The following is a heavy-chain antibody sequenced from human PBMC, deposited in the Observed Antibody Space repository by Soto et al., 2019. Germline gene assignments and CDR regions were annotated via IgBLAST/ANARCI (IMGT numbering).Heavy chain of an antibody. D-gene: IGHD4-17*01. CDR1: GFTFSSYA. CDR3: ANDLDADYGDYYYYYYGMDV. CDR2: ISGSGGST. J-gene: IGHJ6*02. Sequence: PGGSLRLSCAASGFTFSSYAMSWVRQAPGKGLEWVSAISGSGGSTYYADSVKGRFTIPRDNSKNTLYLQMNSLRAEDTAVYYCANDLDADYGDYYYYYYGMDVWGQGTTVTVSS. V-gene: IGHV3-23*01.